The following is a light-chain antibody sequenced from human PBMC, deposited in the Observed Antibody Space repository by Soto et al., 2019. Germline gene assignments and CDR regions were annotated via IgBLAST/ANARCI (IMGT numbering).Light chain of an antibody. CDR3: SSYTSASTPLV. J-gene: IGLJ2*01. V-gene: IGLV2-14*01. Sequence: QSALTQPASVSGSPGQSITISCTGTGSDVGGYNYVSWYQQHPGKAPTVMIYDVSNRPSGVSNRFSGSKSGNTASLTISGLQAEDEADYYCSSYTSASTPLVFGGGTQLTVL. CDR2: DVS. CDR1: GSDVGGYNY.